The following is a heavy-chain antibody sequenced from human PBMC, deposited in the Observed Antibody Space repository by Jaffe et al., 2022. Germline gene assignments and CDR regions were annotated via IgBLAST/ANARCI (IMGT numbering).Heavy chain of an antibody. Sequence: EVQLVESGGGLVQPGGSLRLSCAASGFTFSSYSMNWVRQAPGKGLEWVSYISSSSSTIYYADSVKGRFTISRDNAKNSLYLQMNSLRAEDTAVYYCARGSVVPAAKGRTAYYYYYYYMDVWGKGTTVTVSS. J-gene: IGHJ6*03. CDR2: ISSSSSTI. CDR3: ARGSVVPAAKGRTAYYYYYYYMDV. V-gene: IGHV3-48*01. D-gene: IGHD2-2*01. CDR1: GFTFSSYS.